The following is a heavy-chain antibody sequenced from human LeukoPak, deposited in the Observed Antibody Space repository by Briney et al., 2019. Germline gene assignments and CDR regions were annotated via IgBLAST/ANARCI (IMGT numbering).Heavy chain of an antibody. Sequence: PSETLSLTCTVSGGSISSYYWSWIRQPPGKGLEWIGYIYYSGSTNYNPSLKSRVTISVDTSKNQFSLKLSSVTAADMAVYYCASSRGGCSSTSCYDYWGQGTLVTVSS. CDR1: GGSISSYY. D-gene: IGHD2-2*01. CDR2: IYYSGST. V-gene: IGHV4-59*01. J-gene: IGHJ4*02. CDR3: ASSRGGCSSTSCYDY.